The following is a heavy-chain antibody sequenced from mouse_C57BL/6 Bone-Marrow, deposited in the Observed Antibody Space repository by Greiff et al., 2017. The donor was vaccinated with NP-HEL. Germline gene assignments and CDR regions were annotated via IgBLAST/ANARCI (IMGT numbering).Heavy chain of an antibody. Sequence: QVQLQQPGTELVKPGASVKLSCKASGYTFTSYWMHWVKQRPGQGLEWIGNINPSNGGTNYNEKFKSKATLTVDKSSSTASMQLSSLTSEDSAVYYCARYDYDGAWFAYWGQGTLVTVSA. D-gene: IGHD2-4*01. CDR3: ARYDYDGAWFAY. CDR1: GYTFTSYW. V-gene: IGHV1-53*01. CDR2: INPSNGGT. J-gene: IGHJ3*01.